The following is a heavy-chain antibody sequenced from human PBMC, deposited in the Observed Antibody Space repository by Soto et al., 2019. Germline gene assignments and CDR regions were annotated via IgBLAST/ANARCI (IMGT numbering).Heavy chain of an antibody. J-gene: IGHJ5*02. V-gene: IGHV1-3*01. CDR2: INAGNGNT. D-gene: IGHD6-13*01. CDR3: ARGALRSWYNWFDP. CDR1: GYTFTSYA. Sequence: ASVKVSCKASGYTFTSYAMHWVRQAPGQRLEWMGWINAGNGNTKYSQKFQGRVTITRDTSASTAYMELSSLRSEDTAVYYCARGALRSWYNWFDPWGQGTLVTVSS.